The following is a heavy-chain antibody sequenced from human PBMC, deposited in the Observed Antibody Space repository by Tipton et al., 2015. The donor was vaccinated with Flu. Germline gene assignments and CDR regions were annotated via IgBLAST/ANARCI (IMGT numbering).Heavy chain of an antibody. CDR3: AREWGDAFDI. V-gene: IGHV4-59*11. J-gene: IGHJ3*02. CDR1: GCSISSHY. CDR2: IYYSGSI. D-gene: IGHD3-16*01. Sequence: LRLSCTVSGCSISSHYWSWIRQPPGKGLEWIGYIYYSGSISYNPSLKSRVAISVDTSKNQFSLKLSSVTAADTAVYYCAREWGDAFDIWGQGTMVTVSS.